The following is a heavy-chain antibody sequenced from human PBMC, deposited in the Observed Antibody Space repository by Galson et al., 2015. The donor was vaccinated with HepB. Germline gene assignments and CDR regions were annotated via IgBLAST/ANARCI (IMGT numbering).Heavy chain of an antibody. CDR2: TYYRSKWYN. CDR3: ARGIIVASQEGYHYYGMDV. Sequence: CAISGDSVSSNSAAWNWIRQSPSRGLEWLGRTYYRSKWYNDYAVSVKSRITINPDTSKNQFSLQLNSVTPEDTAVYYCARGIIVASQEGYHYYGMDVWGQGTTVTVSS. V-gene: IGHV6-1*01. J-gene: IGHJ6*02. D-gene: IGHD5-12*01. CDR1: GDSVSSNSAA.